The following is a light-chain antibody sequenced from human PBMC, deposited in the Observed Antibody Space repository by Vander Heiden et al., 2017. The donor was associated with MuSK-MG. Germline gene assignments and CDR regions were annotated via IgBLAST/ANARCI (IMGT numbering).Light chain of an antibody. V-gene: IGLV1-47*02. CDR3: EAWDDSLSGPV. J-gene: IGLJ3*02. CDR2: SDD. CDR1: SSNIGNNY. Sequence: QSVMTQPPTETGNGGKRVTISCSGSSSNIGNNYVNWYQQLPGTAPKLLIYSDDQRPSGVPDRFSGSKSGTSASLAISGLRSEDEAGYYCEAWDDSLSGPVFGGGTKLTVL.